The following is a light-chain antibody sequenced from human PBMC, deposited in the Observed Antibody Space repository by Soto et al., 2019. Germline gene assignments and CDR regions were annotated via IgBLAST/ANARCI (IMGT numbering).Light chain of an antibody. CDR3: QNYNSYSEA. CDR1: QSISSW. J-gene: IGKJ1*01. Sequence: DIQMTQSPSTLSASVGYRFTITCRASQSISSWLAWYQQKPGKDNKIMIYKASTLKSGVPSRFSGSGSGTEFTLTISSLQPDDFATYYCQNYNSYSEAFGHGNTGDIK. V-gene: IGKV1-5*03. CDR2: KAS.